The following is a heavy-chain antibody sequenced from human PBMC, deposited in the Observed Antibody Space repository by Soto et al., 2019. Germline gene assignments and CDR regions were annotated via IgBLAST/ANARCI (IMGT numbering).Heavy chain of an antibody. Sequence: SETLSLTCTVSGGSIRNVDYYWGWIRQPPGKGLEWIGYVYYSGTTYSHPSLNSRVSISVDTSENQFSLRLTSVTAADTAVYYCVTVNLVGAAYYFDYWGPGTLVTVSS. J-gene: IGHJ4*02. CDR2: VYYSGTT. V-gene: IGHV4-30-4*01. CDR3: VTVNLVGAAYYFDY. CDR1: GGSIRNVDYY. D-gene: IGHD1-26*01.